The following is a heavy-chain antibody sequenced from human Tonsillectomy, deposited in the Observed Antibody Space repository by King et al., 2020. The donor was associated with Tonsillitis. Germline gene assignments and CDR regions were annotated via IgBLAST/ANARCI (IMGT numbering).Heavy chain of an antibody. J-gene: IGHJ4*02. D-gene: IGHD3-3*01. Sequence: VQLVESGGGLVQPGGSLRLSCAASGFTFSSYWMSWVRQAPGKGLEWVANIKQDGSEKYYVDSVKGRFTISRDNAKNSLYLQMNSLRAEDTAVYYCARTYYYFWSGSPTPFDYWGQGTLVTISS. CDR1: GFTFSSYW. CDR2: IKQDGSEK. V-gene: IGHV3-7*03. CDR3: ARTYYYFWSGSPTPFDY.